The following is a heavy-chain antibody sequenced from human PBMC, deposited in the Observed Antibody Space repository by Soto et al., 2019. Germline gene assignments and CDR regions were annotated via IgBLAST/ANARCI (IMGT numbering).Heavy chain of an antibody. V-gene: IGHV3-48*03. CDR3: ARGEGGLRGYQTY. CDR2: ISTSGTDL. D-gene: IGHD3-16*02. J-gene: IGHJ4*02. CDR1: GFTFNIYE. Sequence: EVQLVESGGGLVQPGGSLRLSCVASGFTFNIYEMNWVRQAPGKGLEWISYISTSGTDLYYADSVKGRFTISRHNAKNSLYLQMNSLRGEDTAVYYCARGEGGLRGYQTYWGQGTLVTVSS.